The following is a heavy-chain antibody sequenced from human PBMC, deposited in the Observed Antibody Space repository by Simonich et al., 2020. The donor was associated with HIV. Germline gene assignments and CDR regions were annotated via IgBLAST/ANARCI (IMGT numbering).Heavy chain of an antibody. Sequence: QVQLQQWGEGLLKLSETLSLTCAVYGGSFSGYYWSWIRQPPGMGMVWIGEINHGGTTNYNPSLKSRVTKSVDTSKNQFSLKLTSGTSAETAVYYCARLQWGYHSGWYGFDQWGQGTLVTVSS. CDR3: ARLQWGYHSGWYGFDQ. CDR2: INHGGTT. V-gene: IGHV4-34*02. D-gene: IGHD6-19*01. CDR1: GGSFSGYY. J-gene: IGHJ4*02.